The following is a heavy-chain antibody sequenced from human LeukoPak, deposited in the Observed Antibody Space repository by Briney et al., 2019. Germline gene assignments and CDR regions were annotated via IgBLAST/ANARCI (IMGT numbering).Heavy chain of an antibody. CDR1: GGTFSSYA. V-gene: IGHV1-69*13. CDR2: IIPIFGTA. CDR3: ARGRGYCSGGSCYPDAFDI. J-gene: IGHJ3*02. D-gene: IGHD2-15*01. Sequence: GASVKVSCKASGGTFSSYAISWVRQAPGQGLEWMGGIIPIFGTANYAQKFQGRVTITADESTSTAYMELSSLRSEDTAVYYCARGRGYCSGGSCYPDAFDIWGQGTMVTVSS.